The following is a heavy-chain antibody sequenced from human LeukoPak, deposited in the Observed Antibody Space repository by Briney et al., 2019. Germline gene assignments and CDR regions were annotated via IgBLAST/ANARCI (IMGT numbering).Heavy chain of an antibody. CDR3: ARHALAVAGQFDY. CDR1: GVSISSSSYY. J-gene: IGHJ4*02. D-gene: IGHD6-19*01. CDR2: IYYTGST. Sequence: PSETLSLTCTVSGVSISSSSYYWGWIRQPPGKGLERIGSIYYTGSTYYNPSLKSRVTISVDTSKNQFSLKLSSVTAADTAVYYCARHALAVAGQFDYWGQGTLVTVSS. V-gene: IGHV4-39*01.